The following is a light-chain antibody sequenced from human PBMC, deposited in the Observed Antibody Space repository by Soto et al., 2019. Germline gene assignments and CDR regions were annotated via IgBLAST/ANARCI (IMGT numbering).Light chain of an antibody. CDR1: QSVSSN. V-gene: IGKV3-20*01. Sequence: EILMTKSPATLSVSPGERAALSCRASQSVSSNLAWYQQKPGQAPRLLIHGASSRATGIPDRFSGSESGTDFTLTISRLDPEDFAVYYCQQYGSSLRTFGQGTKVDIK. CDR3: QQYGSSLRT. J-gene: IGKJ1*01. CDR2: GAS.